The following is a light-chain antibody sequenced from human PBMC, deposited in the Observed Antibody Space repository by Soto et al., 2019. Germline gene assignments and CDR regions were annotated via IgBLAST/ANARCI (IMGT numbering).Light chain of an antibody. Sequence: EIVLTQSPGTLSFSPGERATLSCRASQTVSSSYLAWYQQKPGQPPRLLFYGASSRATGIPDRFSGSGSGTDITLTISRLEPEDFAVYYCQQYGSSPWTFGQGTKVESK. CDR1: QTVSSSY. V-gene: IGKV3-20*01. CDR2: GAS. J-gene: IGKJ1*01. CDR3: QQYGSSPWT.